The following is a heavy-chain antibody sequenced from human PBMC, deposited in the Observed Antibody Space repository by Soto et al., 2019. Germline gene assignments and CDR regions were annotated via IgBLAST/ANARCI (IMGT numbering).Heavy chain of an antibody. Sequence: GGSLRLSCAASGFTFKNYGIHWVRQAPGKGLEWVAVIWYDGSNKYYADSVKGRFTISRDNSKNTLYLQMNSLRAEDTAMYYCARDRGYCSGGTCYSSSLDYWGQGTLVTVSS. CDR2: IWYDGSNK. V-gene: IGHV3-33*01. CDR3: ARDRGYCSGGTCYSSSLDY. D-gene: IGHD2-15*01. J-gene: IGHJ4*02. CDR1: GFTFKNYG.